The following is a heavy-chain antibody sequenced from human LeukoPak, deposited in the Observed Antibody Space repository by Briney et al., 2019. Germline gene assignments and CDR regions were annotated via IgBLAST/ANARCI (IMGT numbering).Heavy chain of an antibody. D-gene: IGHD3-22*01. J-gene: IGHJ4*02. CDR1: GGSISSGDYY. CDR2: IYYCGST. CDR3: ARAYDSSGYYFDY. V-gene: IGHV4-30-4*01. Sequence: SQTLSLTCTVSGGSISSGDYYWSWIRQPPGKGLEWIGYIYYCGSTYYNPSLKSRVTISVDTSKNQFSLKLSSVTAADTAVYYCARAYDSSGYYFDYWGQGTLVTVSS.